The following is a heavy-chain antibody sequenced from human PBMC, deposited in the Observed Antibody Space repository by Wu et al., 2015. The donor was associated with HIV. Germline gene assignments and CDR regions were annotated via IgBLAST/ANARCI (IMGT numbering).Heavy chain of an antibody. CDR2: ISAYNGNT. V-gene: IGHV1-18*01. D-gene: IGHD2-2*01. Sequence: QVQLVQSGAEVKKPGASVKVSCKASGYTFTSYGISWVRQAPGQGLEWMGWISAYNGNTNYAQKLQGRVTMTTDTSTSTAYVELRSLRSDDTAVYYCARDRAEVPAAPDAFDIWAKGQWSPSLQ. CDR3: ARDRAEVPAAPDAFDI. J-gene: IGHJ3*02. CDR1: GYTFTSYG.